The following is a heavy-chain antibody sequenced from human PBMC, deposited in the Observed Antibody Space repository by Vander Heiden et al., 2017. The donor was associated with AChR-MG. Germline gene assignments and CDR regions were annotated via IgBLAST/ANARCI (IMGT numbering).Heavy chain of an antibody. CDR2: ISWNSGSI. CDR3: GRAYFYGSGSSFDP. Sequence: EVQLVESGGGLVQPGRSLRLSCAASGFTFDDYAMHWVRQAPGKGLEWVSGISWNSGSIGYADSVKGRFTISRDNAKNSLYLQMNSLSAEDTALYYCGRAYFYGSGSSFDPWGQGTLVTVSS. J-gene: IGHJ5*02. D-gene: IGHD3-10*01. CDR1: GFTFDDYA. V-gene: IGHV3-9*01.